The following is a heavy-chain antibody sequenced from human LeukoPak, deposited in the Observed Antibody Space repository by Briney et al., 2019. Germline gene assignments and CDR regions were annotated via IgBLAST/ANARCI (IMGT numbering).Heavy chain of an antibody. CDR1: GFAFSSYD. J-gene: IGHJ3*02. D-gene: IGHD5-12*01. CDR2: IGTAGDT. V-gene: IGHV3-13*01. CDR3: ARSGYSGYADAFDI. Sequence: GVSLRLSCAASGFAFSSYDMHWVRQPTGKGLEWVSAIGTAGDTYYLGSVKGRFIISRENANNSLYLQMNSLRAGDTAVYYCARSGYSGYADAFDIWGQGTMVTVSS.